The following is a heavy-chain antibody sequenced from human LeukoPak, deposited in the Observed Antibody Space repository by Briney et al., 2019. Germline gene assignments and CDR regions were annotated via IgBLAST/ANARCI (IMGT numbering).Heavy chain of an antibody. Sequence: GRSLRLSCAASGFTFDDYAMHWVRHAPGKGLEWVSGISHISDRIYYTASVKGRFTISRDNSKNTLYLQMNSLRAEDTAVYYCARDVVISDASGSSLEYYYYGMDVWGQGTTVTVSS. CDR1: GFTFDDYA. J-gene: IGHJ6*02. CDR3: ARDVVISDASGSSLEYYYYGMDV. V-gene: IGHV3-9*01. D-gene: IGHD3-10*01. CDR2: ISHISDRI.